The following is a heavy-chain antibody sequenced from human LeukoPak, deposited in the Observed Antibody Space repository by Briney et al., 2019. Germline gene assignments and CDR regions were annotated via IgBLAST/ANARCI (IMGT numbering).Heavy chain of an antibody. D-gene: IGHD3-10*01. CDR3: ARRRMSGSYYRTRSSWFDP. Sequence: PSETLSLTCTVSGGSISSSSYYWGWIRQPPGKGLEWIGSIYYSGSTYYNPSLKSRVTISVDTSKNQFSLKLSSVTAADTAVYYCARRRMSGSYYRTRSSWFDPWGQGTLVTVSS. J-gene: IGHJ5*02. CDR2: IYYSGST. CDR1: GGSISSSSYY. V-gene: IGHV4-39*07.